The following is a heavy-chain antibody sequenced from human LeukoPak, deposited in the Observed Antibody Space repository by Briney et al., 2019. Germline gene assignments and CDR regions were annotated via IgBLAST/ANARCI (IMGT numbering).Heavy chain of an antibody. D-gene: IGHD6-25*01. V-gene: IGHV3-33*01. Sequence: GGSLRLSCSASGFDFRMHAMHWVRQAPGKGLEWVAMIWRGGNYKFYVDAVKGRCNIFRDDFRSTFYLQMDSLTADDTAVYYCVTYPPDSGWAFWSWGQGALVTVSA. CDR3: VTYPPDSGWAFWS. J-gene: IGHJ5*02. CDR1: GFDFRMHA. CDR2: IWRGGNYK.